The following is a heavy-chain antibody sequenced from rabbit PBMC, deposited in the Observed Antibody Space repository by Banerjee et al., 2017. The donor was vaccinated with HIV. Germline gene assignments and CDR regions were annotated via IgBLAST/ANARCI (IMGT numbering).Heavy chain of an antibody. V-gene: IGHV1S45*01. CDR2: IDTGGSDNT. D-gene: IGHD8-1*01. Sequence: QEQLEESGGDLVKPEGSLTLTCTASGFTLSSGYWMCWVRQAPGKGLEWIACIDTGGSDNTYYANWVNGRFTISKTSSTTVTLQMTSLTAADTATYFCARGGVGTTYPYGGMDLWGPGTLVTDS. J-gene: IGHJ6*01. CDR3: ARGGVGTTYPYGGMDL. CDR1: GFTLSSGYW.